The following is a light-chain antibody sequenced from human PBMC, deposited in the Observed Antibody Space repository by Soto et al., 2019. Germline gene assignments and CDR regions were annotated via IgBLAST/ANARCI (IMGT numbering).Light chain of an antibody. J-gene: IGKJ1*01. V-gene: IGKV3-11*01. CDR3: QQRSSWPWT. CDR1: QSVRSS. CDR2: DAS. Sequence: EILLTQSPATLSLSPGERATLSCRASQSVRSSLAWYQQKPGQAPRLLIYDASTRATGIPGRFSGSGSGTDFPLTISNLEPEDFAVYYCQQRSSWPWTFGQGAKVEIK.